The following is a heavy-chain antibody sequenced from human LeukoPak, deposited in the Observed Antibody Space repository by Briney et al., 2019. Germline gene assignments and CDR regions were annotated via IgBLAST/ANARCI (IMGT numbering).Heavy chain of an antibody. J-gene: IGHJ4*02. V-gene: IGHV1-2*02. CDR1: GYTFTSYD. D-gene: IGHD3-22*01. CDR2: INPNSGGT. CDR3: AAGPVYDYFEF. Sequence: ASVKVSCKASGYTFTSYDINWVRQAPGQGLEWMGWINPNSGGTNSAQKFQVRITLTRDTSISTAYMELSRLRSDDTAVYYCAAGPVYDYFEFWGQGTLVTVSS.